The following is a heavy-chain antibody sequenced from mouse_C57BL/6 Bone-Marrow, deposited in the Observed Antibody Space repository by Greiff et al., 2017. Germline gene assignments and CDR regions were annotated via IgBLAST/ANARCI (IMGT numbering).Heavy chain of an antibody. J-gene: IGHJ1*03. CDR3: ARVFARV. CDR1: GFNIKDYY. CDR2: IDPADGET. V-gene: IGHV14-2*01. Sequence: VQLQQSGAELVKPGASVKLSCKASGFNIKDYYLHWGKQRTEQGLEWIGRIDPADGETKYDPKFQGKATLPADTSSNSAYLQLSSLTSEDTAVSYCARVFARVWGTGTTVTVSS.